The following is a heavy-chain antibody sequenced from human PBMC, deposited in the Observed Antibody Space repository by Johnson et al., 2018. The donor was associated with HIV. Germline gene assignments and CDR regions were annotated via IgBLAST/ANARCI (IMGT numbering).Heavy chain of an antibody. CDR3: ARDWNNWNYGVPDAFDI. Sequence: QMQLVESGGGVVQPGGSLRLSCAASGFTFSSYAMHWVRQAPGKGLEWVAVISYDGSNKYYADSVKGRFTISRDNSKNTLYLQMNSLRAEDTAVYYCARDWNNWNYGVPDAFDIWGQGTMVTVSS. J-gene: IGHJ3*02. V-gene: IGHV3-30*04. D-gene: IGHD1-7*01. CDR1: GFTFSSYA. CDR2: ISYDGSNK.